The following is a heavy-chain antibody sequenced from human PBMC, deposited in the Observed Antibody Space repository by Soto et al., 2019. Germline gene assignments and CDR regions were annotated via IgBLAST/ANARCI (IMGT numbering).Heavy chain of an antibody. Sequence: GGSLRLSCAASGFTFSSYSMNWVRQAPGKGLEWVSSISSSSSYIYYVDSVKGRFTISRDNAKNSLYLQMNSLRAEDTAVYYCARDEPAYMDVWGKGTTVTVSS. J-gene: IGHJ6*03. V-gene: IGHV3-21*01. CDR3: ARDEPAYMDV. CDR1: GFTFSSYS. CDR2: ISSSSSYI.